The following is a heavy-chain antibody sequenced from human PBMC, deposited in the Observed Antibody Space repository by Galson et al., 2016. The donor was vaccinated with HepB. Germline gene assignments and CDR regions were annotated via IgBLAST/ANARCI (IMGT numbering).Heavy chain of an antibody. V-gene: IGHV4-59*08. Sequence: SETLSPTCTVSGGSMSSYYWSWIRRPPEKGLECIGYIYSSGSTHYNPSFKSRVTISIDTSRNQFHLKLSPVTVADTAGYYCERDRRVNPPDYWGQGTLVTVSS. CDR2: IYSSGST. D-gene: IGHD2-21*01. CDR3: ERDRRVNPPDY. J-gene: IGHJ4*02. CDR1: GGSMSSYY.